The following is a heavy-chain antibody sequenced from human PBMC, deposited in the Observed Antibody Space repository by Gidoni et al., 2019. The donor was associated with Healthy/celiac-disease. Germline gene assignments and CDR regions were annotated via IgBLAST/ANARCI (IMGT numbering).Heavy chain of an antibody. CDR2: IYTSGST. CDR1: GGSISSYY. D-gene: IGHD6-13*01. J-gene: IGHJ5*02. Sequence: QVQLQESGPGLVKPSETLSLTCTVSGGSISSYYWTWIRQPAGKGLEWIGRIYTSGSTNYNPSLKSRVTMSVDTSKNQCSLKLSSVTAADTAVYYCARSLLGSWTGWFDPWGQGTLVTVSS. V-gene: IGHV4-4*07. CDR3: ARSLLGSWTGWFDP.